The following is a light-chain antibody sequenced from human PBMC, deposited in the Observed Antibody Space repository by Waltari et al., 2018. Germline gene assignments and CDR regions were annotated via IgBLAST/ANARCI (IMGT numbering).Light chain of an antibody. V-gene: IGLV2-14*03. J-gene: IGLJ3*02. CDR2: DVV. Sequence: QSVLTQPASVSGSPGQSITISCTGTSSDVGGYDYVSWYQQSPGKAPKLNIYDVVKRPSGVSTRFSASKSDNAASLTISGLQSEDEGDYYCCSYKRGATWVFGGGTALTVL. CDR1: SSDVGGYDY. CDR3: CSYKRGATWV.